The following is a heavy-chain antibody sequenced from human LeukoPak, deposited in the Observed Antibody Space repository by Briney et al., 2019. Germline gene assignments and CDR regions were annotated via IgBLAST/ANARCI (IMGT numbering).Heavy chain of an antibody. CDR2: IYYDGSNK. CDR1: GFTFISYA. D-gene: IGHD6-19*01. V-gene: IGHV3-30*03. CDR3: AREGTAVAGEDYYYGMDV. J-gene: IGHJ6*04. Sequence: GGSLRLSCAASGFTFISYAMNWVRQVPGRGLGWVAVIYYDGSNKYYADSVKGRFTISRDNSKNTLYLQMNSLRAEDTAVYYCAREGTAVAGEDYYYGMDVWGKGTTVTVSS.